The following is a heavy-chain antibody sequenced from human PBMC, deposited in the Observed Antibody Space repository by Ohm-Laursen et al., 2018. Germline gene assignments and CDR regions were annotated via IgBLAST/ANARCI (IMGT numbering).Heavy chain of an antibody. CDR2: ISDSGGRT. Sequence: SLRLSCAASGFPFSSYSMNWVRQAPGKGLEWVSTISDSGGRTFYADSVKGRFTISRDNSKNTLYLQMNSLRAEDTAIYYCAKDGNRYFYDTSGSYDSWGQGTLVTVSS. CDR1: GFPFSSYS. J-gene: IGHJ4*02. V-gene: IGHV3-23*01. D-gene: IGHD3-22*01. CDR3: AKDGNRYFYDTSGSYDS.